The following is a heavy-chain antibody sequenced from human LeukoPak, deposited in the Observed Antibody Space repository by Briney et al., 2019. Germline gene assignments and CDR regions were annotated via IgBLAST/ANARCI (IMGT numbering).Heavy chain of an antibody. CDR1: GSIFTSYW. J-gene: IGHJ1*01. Sequence: AGESLQISCKGSGSIFTSYWIGWVRQLPGKGLEWMGIVNPGDSDTRYSPSFQGQVTISVDKSISTAYLQWSSLQASDTAMYYCATVPRIPAVGNTEYFQHWGQGTLVTVSS. CDR2: VNPGDSDT. CDR3: ATVPRIPAVGNTEYFQH. V-gene: IGHV5-51*01. D-gene: IGHD6-13*01.